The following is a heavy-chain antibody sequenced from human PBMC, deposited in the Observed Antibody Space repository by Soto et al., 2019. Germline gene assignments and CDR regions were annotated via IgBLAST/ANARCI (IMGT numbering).Heavy chain of an antibody. CDR1: GGTFSTYS. D-gene: IGHD1-26*01. J-gene: IGHJ3*02. V-gene: IGHV1-69*01. CDR3: ARSQGGEFQLLYAFDI. CDR2: IIPMFGST. Sequence: QVQLVQSGAEVKKPGSSVKVSCKASGGTFSTYSVSWVRQAPGQGLEWMGGIIPMFGSTKYAQTFQDRVTFTVQQSTSIVYMELSSLRSDDTAVYYCARSQGGEFQLLYAFDIWGQGTKVTVSS.